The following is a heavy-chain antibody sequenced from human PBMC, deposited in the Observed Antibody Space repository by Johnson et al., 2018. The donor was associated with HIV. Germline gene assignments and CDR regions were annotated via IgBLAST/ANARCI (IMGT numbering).Heavy chain of an antibody. CDR2: ISGSGGST. J-gene: IGHJ3*02. V-gene: IGHV3-23*04. Sequence: EVQLVESGGGVVQPGRSLRLSCAASGFTFSSYAMSWVRQAPGKGLEWVSAISGSGGSTYYADSVKGRFTISRDNSKNTLYLQMNSLRAEDTAVYYFAREQGSGSYSINAFGIWGQGKMVTVSS. CDR3: AREQGSGSYSINAFGI. D-gene: IGHD1-26*01. CDR1: GFTFSSYA.